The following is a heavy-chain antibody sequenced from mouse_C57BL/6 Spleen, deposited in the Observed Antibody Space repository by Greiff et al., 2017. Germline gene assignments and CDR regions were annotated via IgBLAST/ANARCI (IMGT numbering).Heavy chain of an antibody. J-gene: IGHJ4*01. CDR3: AIYYYGSSYGYYAMDY. CDR2: IYPGSGST. D-gene: IGHD1-1*01. V-gene: IGHV1-55*01. Sequence: QVHVKQPGAELVKPGASVKMSCKASGYTFTSYWITWVKQRPGQGLEWIGDIYPGSGSTNYNEKFKSKATLTVDTSSSTAYMQLSSLTSEDSAVYYCAIYYYGSSYGYYAMDYWGQGTSVTVSS. CDR1: GYTFTSYW.